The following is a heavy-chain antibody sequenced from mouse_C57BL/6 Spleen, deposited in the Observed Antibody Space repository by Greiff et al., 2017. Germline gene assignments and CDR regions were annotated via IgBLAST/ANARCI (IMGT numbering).Heavy chain of an antibody. V-gene: IGHV5-16*01. Sequence: EVKLVESEGGLVQPGSSMKLSCTASGFTFSDYYMAWVRQVPEKGLEWVANINYDGSSTYYLDSLKSRFIISRDNAKNILYLQMSSLKSEDTATYYCARDERGWYFDVWGTGTTVTVSS. CDR1: GFTFSDYY. CDR2: INYDGSST. J-gene: IGHJ1*03. CDR3: ARDERGWYFDV.